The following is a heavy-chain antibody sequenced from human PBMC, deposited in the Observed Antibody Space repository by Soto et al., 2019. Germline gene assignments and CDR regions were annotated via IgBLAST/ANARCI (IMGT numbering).Heavy chain of an antibody. D-gene: IGHD2-2*01. CDR3: ARVGYCSSTSCVGPFDP. CDR2: TYFTSKWYN. Sequence: SQTLSLTCAISGDSVSSNSAAWNWIRQSPSRGLEWLGRTYFTSKWYNDYAVSVKSRITINPDTSKNQFSLQLNSVTPEDTAVYYCARVGYCSSTSCVGPFDPWGQGTLVTVSS. V-gene: IGHV6-1*01. J-gene: IGHJ5*02. CDR1: GDSVSSNSAA.